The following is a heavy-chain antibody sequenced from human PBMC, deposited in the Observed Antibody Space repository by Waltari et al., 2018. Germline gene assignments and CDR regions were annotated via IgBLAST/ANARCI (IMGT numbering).Heavy chain of an antibody. CDR2: INTDGIST. V-gene: IGHV3-74*01. Sequence: EVQLVESGGGLVQPGGSLRLSCAASGFTFSSYWLHWVRHVPGKGLVWVSRINTDGISTSYADSVKGRFTISRDNAKNTLYLQMNSLRADDTAVYYCARVGLGFWSGHHDCWGQGTLVTVSS. D-gene: IGHD3-3*01. CDR3: ARVGLGFWSGHHDC. J-gene: IGHJ4*02. CDR1: GFTFSSYW.